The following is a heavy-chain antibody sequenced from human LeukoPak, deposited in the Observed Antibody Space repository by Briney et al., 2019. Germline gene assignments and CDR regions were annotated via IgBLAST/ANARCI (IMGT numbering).Heavy chain of an antibody. J-gene: IGHJ4*02. CDR2: IIPIFGIA. CDR1: GGTFSSYA. CDR3: AIGVRGEPDY. D-gene: IGHD3-10*01. V-gene: IGHV1-69*04. Sequence: VASVKVSCKASGGTFSSYAISWVRQAPGQGLEWMGRIIPIFGIANYAQKFQGRVTITADKSTSTAYMELSSLRSEDTAVYYCAIGVRGEPDYWGQGTLVTVSS.